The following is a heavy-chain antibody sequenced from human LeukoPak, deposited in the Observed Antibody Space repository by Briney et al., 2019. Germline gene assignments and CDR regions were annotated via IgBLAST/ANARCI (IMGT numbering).Heavy chain of an antibody. V-gene: IGHV4-34*01. J-gene: IGHJ4*02. CDR1: GGSFSGYY. CDR2: INHSGST. CDR3: ASRAGDYDFWSGYYFDY. D-gene: IGHD3-3*01. Sequence: SETLSLTCAVYGGSFSGYYWSWIRQPPGKGLEWIGGINHSGSTNYNPSLKSRVTISVDTSKNQFSLKLSSVTAADTAVYYCASRAGDYDFWSGYYFDYWGQGTLVTVSS.